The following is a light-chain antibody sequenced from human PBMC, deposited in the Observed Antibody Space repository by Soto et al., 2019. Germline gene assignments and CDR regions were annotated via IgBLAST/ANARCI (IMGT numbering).Light chain of an antibody. CDR2: GAS. CDR3: QQYGTSPWM. Sequence: EIVLTQSPGTLSLSPGERATLSCRASQSVSNNYLAWYQQKSGQAPRLIMYGASSRATGIPDRFSGSGSGTDFTLTISRLEPEDFAVYYCQQYGTSPWMFGQGTKVEIK. J-gene: IGKJ1*01. CDR1: QSVSNNY. V-gene: IGKV3-20*01.